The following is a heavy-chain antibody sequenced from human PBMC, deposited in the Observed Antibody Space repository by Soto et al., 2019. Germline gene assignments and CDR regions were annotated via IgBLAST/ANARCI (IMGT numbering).Heavy chain of an antibody. Sequence: TGGSPRLSCAASGFIFSSHWMHWVRQAPGKGLVWVSHIGPDGSNMRDADSVQGRFTISRDNARNTLYLQMNSLRDEDTAVYYCIRHNNWSSDYWCQGILVTVSS. D-gene: IGHD1-1*01. CDR1: GFIFSSHW. J-gene: IGHJ4*02. V-gene: IGHV3-74*01. CDR2: IGPDGSNM. CDR3: IRHNNWSSDY.